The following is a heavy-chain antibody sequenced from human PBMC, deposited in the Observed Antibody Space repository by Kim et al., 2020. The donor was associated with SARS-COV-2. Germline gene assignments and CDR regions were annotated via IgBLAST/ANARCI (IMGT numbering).Heavy chain of an antibody. D-gene: IGHD4-17*01. V-gene: IGHV4-30-2*01. CDR1: GGSISSGGYS. Sequence: SETLSLTCAVSGGSISSGGYSLSWIRQPPGKGLEWIGYIYHSGSTYYNPSLKSRVTISVDRSKNQFSLKLSSVTAADTAVYYCARGEDGDPLFDYWGQGT. J-gene: IGHJ4*02. CDR3: ARGEDGDPLFDY. CDR2: IYHSGST.